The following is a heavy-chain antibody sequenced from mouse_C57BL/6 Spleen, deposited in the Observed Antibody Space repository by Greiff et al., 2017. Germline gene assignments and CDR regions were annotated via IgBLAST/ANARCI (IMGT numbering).Heavy chain of an antibody. D-gene: IGHD2-3*01. CDR2: IDPSDSYI. V-gene: IGHV1-69*01. J-gene: IGHJ3*01. CDR1: GYTFTSYW. Sequence: VQLQQPGAELVMPGASVKLSCKASGYTFTSYWMHWVKQRPGQGLEWIGEIDPSDSYINYNQKFKGKSTLTVDKSSSTAYMQLSSLTSEDSAVYYCARQSYDGYSFAYWGQGTLVTVSA. CDR3: ARQSYDGYSFAY.